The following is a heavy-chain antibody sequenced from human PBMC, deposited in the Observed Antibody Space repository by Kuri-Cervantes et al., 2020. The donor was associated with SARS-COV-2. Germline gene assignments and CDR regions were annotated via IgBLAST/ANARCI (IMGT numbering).Heavy chain of an antibody. D-gene: IGHD6-13*01. J-gene: IGHJ4*02. V-gene: IGHV3-7*01. CDR3: ARDRESWQQLVSTLFDY. CDR1: GFTFSGNW. CDR2: IKQDGSEI. Sequence: GESLKISCAASGFTFSGNWMSWVRQAPGKGLEWLAKIKQDGSEIYQVDSVKGRFTISRDNAKNSLYLQMNSLRAEDTAVYYCARDRESWQQLVSTLFDYWGQGTLVTVSS.